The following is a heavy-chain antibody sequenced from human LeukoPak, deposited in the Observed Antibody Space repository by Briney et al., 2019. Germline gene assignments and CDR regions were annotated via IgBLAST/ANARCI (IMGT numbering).Heavy chain of an antibody. D-gene: IGHD4-4*01. V-gene: IGHV3-23*01. CDR1: GFTFSSYA. Sequence: QTGGSLRLSCAASGFTFSSYAMSWVRQAPGKGLEWVSAISGSGGSTYYADSVKGRFTISRDNSKNTLYLQMNSLRAEDTAVYYCAKGYDSNSFYFDYWGQGTLVTVSS. CDR3: AKGYDSNSFYFDY. J-gene: IGHJ4*02. CDR2: ISGSGGST.